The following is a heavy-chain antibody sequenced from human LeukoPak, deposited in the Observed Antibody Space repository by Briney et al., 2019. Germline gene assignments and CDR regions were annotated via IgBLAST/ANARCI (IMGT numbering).Heavy chain of an antibody. CDR2: IKSKTAGGTI. Sequence: GGSLRLSCAASGFTFSNAWMIWVRQAPGKGLEWVSRIKSKTAGGTIDYAPPVKGRFTISRGDSKNTLYLQMNSLKTEDTAVYYCATQAAGDYDPRSFGFFDYWGQGTLVTVSS. V-gene: IGHV3-15*01. J-gene: IGHJ4*02. D-gene: IGHD4-17*01. CDR1: GFTFSNAW. CDR3: ATQAAGDYDPRSFGFFDY.